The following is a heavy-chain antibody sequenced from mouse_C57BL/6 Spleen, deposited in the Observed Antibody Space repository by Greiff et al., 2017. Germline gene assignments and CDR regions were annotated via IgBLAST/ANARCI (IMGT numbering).Heavy chain of an antibody. V-gene: IGHV5-6*02. CDR1: GFTFSSYG. CDR3: ARNDYGY. CDR2: ISNGGSYT. J-gene: IGHJ2*01. D-gene: IGHD2-4*01. Sequence: EVKLVESGGDLVKPGGSLKLSCAASGFTFSSYGMSWVRQTPDKRLEWVATISNGGSYTYYPDSVQGRFTISRDNAKNTLYLQMSSLKSEDTAMYYCARNDYGYWGQGTTLTVSS.